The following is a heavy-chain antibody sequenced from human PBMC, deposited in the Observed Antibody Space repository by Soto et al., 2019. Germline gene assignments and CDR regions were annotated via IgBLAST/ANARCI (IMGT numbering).Heavy chain of an antibody. D-gene: IGHD3-16*01. CDR3: ARQTDDSYTLNAFDI. CDR1: GGSISRGGYY. CDR2: IYYRGST. V-gene: IGHV4-39*01. J-gene: IGHJ3*02. Sequence: PSETLSLTCTVSGGSISRGGYYWSWIRQPPGKGLQWIGNIYYRGSTNYNPSLKSPVTISVDTSKNQFSLKLSSVTAADTAVYYRARQTDDSYTLNAFDIWGQGTMVTVSS.